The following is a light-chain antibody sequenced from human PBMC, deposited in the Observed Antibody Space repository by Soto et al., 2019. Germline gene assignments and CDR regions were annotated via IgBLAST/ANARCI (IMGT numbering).Light chain of an antibody. CDR2: AAS. CDR3: QQSYSTPPIT. J-gene: IGKJ5*01. CDR1: QSISSY. Sequence: DIQMTQSPSSLSASVGDRVTITCRASQSISSYLNWYQQKPGKAPKLLIYAASSLQSGVPSRFSGRGSGTDFTLTISSLQPEDFATCYCQQSYSTPPITFGQGTRLEIK. V-gene: IGKV1-39*01.